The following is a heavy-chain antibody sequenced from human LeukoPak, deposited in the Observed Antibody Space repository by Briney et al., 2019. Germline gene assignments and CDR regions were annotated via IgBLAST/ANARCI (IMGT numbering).Heavy chain of an antibody. CDR2: IKKDGSEK. Sequence: GGSLRRSCAASGFTFSRYWMSWVRQAPGKGLEWVANIKKDGSEKYYVDSVKGRFTISRDNAKNSLYLQMNSLRAEDTAIYYCASGTYYKTNYFDYWGQGTLVTVSS. CDR1: GFTFSRYW. CDR3: ASGTYYKTNYFDY. J-gene: IGHJ4*02. D-gene: IGHD1-26*01. V-gene: IGHV3-7*01.